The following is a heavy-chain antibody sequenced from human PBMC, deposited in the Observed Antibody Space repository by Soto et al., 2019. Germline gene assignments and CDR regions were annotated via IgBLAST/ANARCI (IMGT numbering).Heavy chain of an antibody. D-gene: IGHD3-22*01. CDR1: GGSFSGYY. CDR2: INHSGST. Sequence: AVYGGSFSGYYWSWIRQPPGKGLEWIGEINHSGSTNYNPSLKSRVTISVDTSKNQFSLKLSSVTAADTAVYYCARGVRSGYYMVYFDYWGQGTQVTVSS. V-gene: IGHV4-34*01. CDR3: ARGVRSGYYMVYFDY. J-gene: IGHJ4*02.